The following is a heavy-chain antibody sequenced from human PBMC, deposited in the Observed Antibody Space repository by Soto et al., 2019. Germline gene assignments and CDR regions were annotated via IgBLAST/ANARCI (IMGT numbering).Heavy chain of an antibody. Sequence: EVQLVESGGGLVQPGGSLRLSCAASGFTFSSYSMNWVRQAPGKGLEWVSYISSSSSTIYYADSVKGRFTISRDNAKNSLYLQMNSLRDEDTAVYYWARDDINYYDSSGELDYWGKGTLVTVSS. V-gene: IGHV3-48*02. CDR3: ARDDINYYDSSGELDY. CDR1: GFTFSSYS. J-gene: IGHJ4*02. CDR2: ISSSSSTI. D-gene: IGHD3-22*01.